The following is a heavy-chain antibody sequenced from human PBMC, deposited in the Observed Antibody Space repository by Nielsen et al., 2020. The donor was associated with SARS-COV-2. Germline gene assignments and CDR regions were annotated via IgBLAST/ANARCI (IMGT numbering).Heavy chain of an antibody. J-gene: IGHJ4*02. CDR2: ISSSSSTI. Sequence: VRQAPGKGLEWVSYISSSSSTIYYADSVKDRFTISRDNARNSLYLQMDSLRAEDTAVYYCARDLRPIVAPSMTVAGKIFDYWGQGTLVTVSS. CDR3: ARDLRPIVAPSMTVAGKIFDY. D-gene: IGHD6-19*01. V-gene: IGHV3-48*04.